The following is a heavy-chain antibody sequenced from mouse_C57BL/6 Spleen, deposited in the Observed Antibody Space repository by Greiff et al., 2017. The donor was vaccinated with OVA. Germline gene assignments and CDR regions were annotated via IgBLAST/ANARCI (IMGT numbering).Heavy chain of an antibody. CDR3: ERQQFLDYYAMDY. Sequence: EVMLVDSGGGLVQPGGSLKLSCAASGFTFSDYGMAWVRQAPRKGPEWVAFISNLAYSIYYADTVTGRFTISRENAKNTLYLEMSSLRSEDTAMYYCERQQFLDYYAMDYWGQGTSVTVSS. CDR1: GFTFSDYG. J-gene: IGHJ4*01. CDR2: ISNLAYSI. V-gene: IGHV5-15*01.